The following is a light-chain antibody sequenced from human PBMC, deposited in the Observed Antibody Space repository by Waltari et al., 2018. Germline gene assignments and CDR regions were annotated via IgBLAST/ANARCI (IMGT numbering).Light chain of an antibody. CDR1: NSNIGGYY. Sequence: QSVLTQPPSVSGDPGQRVTISCTGSNSNIGGYYVYWYQQFPGTAPKLLIYDNNKRPSGVSDRFTGSKSGTSASLNITGFQPGDEADYYCGAWDSSVSAWVFGGGTRLTVL. CDR2: DNN. J-gene: IGLJ2*01. CDR3: GAWDSSVSAWV. V-gene: IGLV1-51*01.